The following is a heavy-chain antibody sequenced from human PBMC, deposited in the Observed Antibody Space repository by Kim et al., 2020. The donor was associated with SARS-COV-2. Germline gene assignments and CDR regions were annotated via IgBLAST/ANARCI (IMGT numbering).Heavy chain of an antibody. V-gene: IGHV4-31*03. Sequence: SETLSLTCTVSGGSISSGGYNWSWIRQHPGKGLEWIGYIYYSGSTYYNPSLKSRVTISVDTSKNQFSLKLSSVTAADTAVYYCASYSPSRDYYDSSGYYQGLGYYYGMDVWGQGTTVTVSS. CDR2: IYYSGST. CDR3: ASYSPSRDYYDSSGYYQGLGYYYGMDV. J-gene: IGHJ6*02. CDR1: GGSISSGGYN. D-gene: IGHD3-22*01.